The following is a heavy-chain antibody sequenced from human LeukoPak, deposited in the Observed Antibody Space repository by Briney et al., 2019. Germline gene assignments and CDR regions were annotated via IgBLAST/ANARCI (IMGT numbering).Heavy chain of an antibody. CDR3: ARGPAITMTPLDY. CDR2: IYSGGST. J-gene: IGHJ4*02. CDR1: GFTFSDYY. V-gene: IGHV3-66*01. D-gene: IGHD3-22*01. Sequence: TGGSLRLSCAASGFTFSDYYMSWIRQAPGKGLEWVSVIYSGGSTYYADSVKGRFTISRDNSKNTLYLQMNSLRAEDTAVYYCARGPAITMTPLDYWGQGTLVTVSS.